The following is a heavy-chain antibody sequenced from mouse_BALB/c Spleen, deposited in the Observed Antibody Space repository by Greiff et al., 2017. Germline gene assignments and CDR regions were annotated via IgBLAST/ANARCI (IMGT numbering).Heavy chain of an antibody. CDR1: GYTFTDYN. J-gene: IGHJ3*01. V-gene: IGHV1-18*01. D-gene: IGHD1-2*01. CDR3: ARSLYGYNFAY. CDR2: INPNNGGT. Sequence: VQLKQSGPELVKPGASVKIPCKASGYTFTDYNMDWVKQSHGKSLEWIGDINPNNGGTIYNQKFKGKATLTVDKSSSTAYMELRSLTSEDTAVYYCARSLYGYNFAYWGQGTLVTVSA.